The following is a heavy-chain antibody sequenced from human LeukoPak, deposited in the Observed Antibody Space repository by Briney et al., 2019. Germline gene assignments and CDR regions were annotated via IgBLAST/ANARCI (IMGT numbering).Heavy chain of an antibody. CDR1: GYTFTSYD. Sequence: ASVKVSCKASGYTFTSYDINWVRQATGQGLEWMGWMNPNSGNTGYAQKFQGRVTMTRNTSISTAYMELSSLRSEDTAVYYCARNIVATWYYYYYYYMDVWGKGTTVTVSS. CDR3: ARNIVATWYYYYYYYMDV. CDR2: MNPNSGNT. D-gene: IGHD5-12*01. V-gene: IGHV1-8*01. J-gene: IGHJ6*03.